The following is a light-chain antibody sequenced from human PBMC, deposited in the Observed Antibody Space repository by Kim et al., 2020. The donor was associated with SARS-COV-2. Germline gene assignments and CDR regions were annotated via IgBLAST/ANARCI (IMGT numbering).Light chain of an antibody. V-gene: IGKV3-11*01. CDR3: QQRSNWT. CDR2: DAS. CDR1: QSVSSY. J-gene: IGKJ1*01. Sequence: LSWSSGERDTRSCRASQSVSSYLAWYQQKPGQAHRLLIYDASNRATGIPARFSGSGSGTDFTLTISSLEPEDFAVYYCQQRSNWTFGQGTKVDIK.